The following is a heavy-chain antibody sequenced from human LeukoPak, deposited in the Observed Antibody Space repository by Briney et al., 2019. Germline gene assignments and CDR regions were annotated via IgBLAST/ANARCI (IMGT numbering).Heavy chain of an antibody. CDR3: ARDQGDCWSGYSYFDY. J-gene: IGHJ4*02. V-gene: IGHV3-11*04. CDR2: ISSSGSTI. D-gene: IGHD3-3*01. Sequence: GGSLRLSCAASGFTFSDYYMSWIRQAPGKGLEWVSYISSSGSTIYYADCVKGRFTISRDNAKNSLYLQMNSRRAEDTAVYYVARDQGDCWSGYSYFDYWGQGTLVTVSS. CDR1: GFTFSDYY.